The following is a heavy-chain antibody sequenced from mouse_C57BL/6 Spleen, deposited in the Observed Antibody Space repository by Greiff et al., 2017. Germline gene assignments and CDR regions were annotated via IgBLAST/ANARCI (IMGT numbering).Heavy chain of an antibody. J-gene: IGHJ4*01. D-gene: IGHD1-1*01. CDR1: GYTFTSYW. Sequence: VQLQQSGTELVKPGASVKLSCKASGYTFTSYWMYWVKQRPGQGLEWIGNINPSNGGTNYNEKFKSKATLTVDKSSNTAYMQLSSLTSEDSAVYYCARRIYFGSSSYALDYWGQGTSVTVSS. CDR3: ARRIYFGSSSYALDY. V-gene: IGHV1-53*01. CDR2: INPSNGGT.